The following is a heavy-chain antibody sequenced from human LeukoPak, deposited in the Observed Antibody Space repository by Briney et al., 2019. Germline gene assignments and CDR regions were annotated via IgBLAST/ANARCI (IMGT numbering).Heavy chain of an antibody. CDR1: GGSFSGYY. J-gene: IGHJ4*02. CDR2: INHSGST. CDR3: ARGRAGNYYGSGSYWFDY. V-gene: IGHV4-34*01. D-gene: IGHD3-10*01. Sequence: SETLSLTCAVYGGSFSGYYWSWIRQPPGKGLEWIGEINHSGSTNYNPSLKSRVTISVDTSKNQFSLKLSSVTAADTAVYYCARGRAGNYYGSGSYWFDYWGQGTLVTVSS.